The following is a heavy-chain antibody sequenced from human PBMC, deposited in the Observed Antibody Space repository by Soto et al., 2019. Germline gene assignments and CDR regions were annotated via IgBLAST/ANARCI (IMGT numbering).Heavy chain of an antibody. CDR2: IYYSGST. D-gene: IGHD6-13*01. CDR3: ARPSSSWYRGMDV. Sequence: SETLSLTCTVSGGSISSSSYYWGWIRQPPGKGLEWIGSIYYSGSTYYNPSLKSRVTISVDTSKNQFSLKLSSVTAADTAVYYCARPSSSWYRGMDVWGQGTTVTVSS. CDR1: GGSISSSSYY. V-gene: IGHV4-39*01. J-gene: IGHJ6*02.